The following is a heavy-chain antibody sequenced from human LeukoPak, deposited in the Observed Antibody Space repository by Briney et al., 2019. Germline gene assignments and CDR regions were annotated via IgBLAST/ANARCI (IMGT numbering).Heavy chain of an antibody. D-gene: IGHD6-19*01. V-gene: IGHV3-7*05. Sequence: GGSLRLSCGASGFTFSSYWMSWVRQAPGKGLQWVAHIKEDGSETYYVDSVKGRFTISRDNAKTSLYLEMNSLRAEDTAVYYCATWNSDWEFDYWGQGTLVSVPS. J-gene: IGHJ4*02. CDR1: GFTFSSYW. CDR2: IKEDGSET. CDR3: ATWNSDWEFDY.